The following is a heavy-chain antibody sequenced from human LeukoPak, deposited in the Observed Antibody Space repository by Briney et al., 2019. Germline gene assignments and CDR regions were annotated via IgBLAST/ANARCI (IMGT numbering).Heavy chain of an antibody. Sequence: GGSLRLSCAASGFTFSSYSMNWVRQAPGKGLEWISYISGRNSAIYYADSVKGRFTISRDNAKNSLYLQMNSLRAEDTAVYYCTRDLNSIWENWFDPWGQGTLVTVSS. CDR1: GFTFSSYS. CDR2: ISGRNSAI. D-gene: IGHD2-21*01. V-gene: IGHV3-48*01. CDR3: TRDLNSIWENWFDP. J-gene: IGHJ5*02.